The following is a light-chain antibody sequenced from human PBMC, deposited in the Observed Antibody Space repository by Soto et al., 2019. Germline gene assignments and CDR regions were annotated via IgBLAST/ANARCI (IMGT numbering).Light chain of an antibody. CDR2: GAF. CDR1: QSVSAN. J-gene: IGKJ1*01. CDR3: QQYGSSPPT. V-gene: IGKV3-20*01. Sequence: EIVLTQSPGTLSLARGERASLSCRASQSVSANLAWYRQIPGQAPRLLIYGAFNRATGIPDRFSGSGSGTDFTLTISRLEPEDFAVYHCQQYGSSPPTFGQGTKVDI.